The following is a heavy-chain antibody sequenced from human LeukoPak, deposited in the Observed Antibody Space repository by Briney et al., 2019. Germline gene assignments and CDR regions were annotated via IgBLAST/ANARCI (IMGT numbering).Heavy chain of an antibody. CDR2: ISYDGSNK. CDR1: GFTFSSYG. V-gene: IGHV3-30*18. D-gene: IGHD6-13*01. CDR3: AKSDRVAAAIDY. J-gene: IGHJ4*02. Sequence: GGSLRLSCAASGFTFSSYGMHWVRQAPGKGLEWVAVISYDGSNKYYADSVKGRFTISRDNSKNTLFVQMNSLRAEDTAVYYCAKSDRVAAAIDYWGQGTLVTVSS.